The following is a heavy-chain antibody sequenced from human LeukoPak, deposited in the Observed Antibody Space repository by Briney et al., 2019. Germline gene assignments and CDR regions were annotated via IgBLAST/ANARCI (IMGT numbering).Heavy chain of an antibody. CDR3: ARGTEYGWLDP. V-gene: IGHV3-21*01. CDR1: RFTFSSYS. CDR2: ISSSSDYI. D-gene: IGHD2/OR15-2a*01. J-gene: IGHJ5*02. Sequence: GGSLRLSCAASRFTFSSYSMNWVRQAPGKGLEWVSSISSSSDYIYYADSVKGRFTISRDNARNSLYLQMNSLRVVDTAVYYCARGTEYGWLDPWGQGTLVTVSS.